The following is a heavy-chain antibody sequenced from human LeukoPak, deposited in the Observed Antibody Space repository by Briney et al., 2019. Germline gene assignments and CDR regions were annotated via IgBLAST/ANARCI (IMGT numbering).Heavy chain of an antibody. V-gene: IGHV3-74*01. CDR2: INHDGTGT. CDR3: ATASEY. CDR1: GFTFTNYW. J-gene: IGHJ4*02. Sequence: TGGSLRLSCAASGFTFTNYWMHWVRQAPGKGLVWVSGINHDGTGTYYADSVKGRFTISRDNAKNTVDLQMNGLRAEDTTVYYCATASEYWGQGTLVTVSS.